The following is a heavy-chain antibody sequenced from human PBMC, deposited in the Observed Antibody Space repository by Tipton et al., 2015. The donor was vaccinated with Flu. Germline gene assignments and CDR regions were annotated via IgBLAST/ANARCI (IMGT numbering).Heavy chain of an antibody. CDR2: IYYSGST. D-gene: IGHD3-10*01. V-gene: IGHV4-38-2*02. Sequence: TLSLTCTVSGYSISSGYYWGWIRQPPGKGLEWIGYIYYSGSTYYNPSLKSLVTISVDTSKNQFSLKLSSVTAADTAVYYCARAPGDYYGSGTYFDYWGQGTLVTVSS. CDR3: ARAPGDYYGSGTYFDY. CDR1: GYSISSGYY. J-gene: IGHJ4*02.